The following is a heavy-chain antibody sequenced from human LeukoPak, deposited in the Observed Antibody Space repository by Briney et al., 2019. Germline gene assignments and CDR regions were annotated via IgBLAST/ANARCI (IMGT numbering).Heavy chain of an antibody. D-gene: IGHD2-2*01. V-gene: IGHV3-48*04. CDR1: GFTFSTYT. J-gene: IGHJ4*02. Sequence: GGSLRLSCATSGFTFSTYTMNWVRQAPGKGLEWVSYISGSSSIIYYADSVKGRVTISRDNAKNTLYLQMNNLRAEDTAMYYCARDRYPAAREFDYWGQGTLVTVSS. CDR2: ISGSSSII. CDR3: ARDRYPAAREFDY.